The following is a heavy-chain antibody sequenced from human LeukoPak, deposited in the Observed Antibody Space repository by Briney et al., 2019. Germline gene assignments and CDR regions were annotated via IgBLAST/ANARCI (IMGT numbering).Heavy chain of an antibody. CDR2: IIPIFGTA. J-gene: IGHJ3*02. CDR3: ARAWGWSGPPGAFDI. V-gene: IGHV1-69*13. CDR1: GGTFSSYA. Sequence: SVKVSCKASGGTFSSYAISWVRQAPGQGLEWMGGIIPIFGTANYAQKFQGRVTITADESTSTAYMELSSLRSEDTAVYYCARAWGWSGPPGAFDIWGQGTMVTVSS. D-gene: IGHD3-3*01.